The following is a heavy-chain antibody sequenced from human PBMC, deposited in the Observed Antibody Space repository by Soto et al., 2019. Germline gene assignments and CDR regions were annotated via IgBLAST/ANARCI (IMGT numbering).Heavy chain of an antibody. Sequence: SLSLSCAASGFTFSRYAMSWVRQAPGKGLEWVSAIGGSGGSIYYADSAKGRFTISRDDSKNTLYLQMNSLRAEDTAVYYCAKDSLITFGGVIVLDAFDIWGQGTMVTVSS. CDR1: GFTFSRYA. J-gene: IGHJ3*02. CDR3: AKDSLITFGGVIVLDAFDI. V-gene: IGHV3-23*01. D-gene: IGHD3-16*02. CDR2: IGGSGGSI.